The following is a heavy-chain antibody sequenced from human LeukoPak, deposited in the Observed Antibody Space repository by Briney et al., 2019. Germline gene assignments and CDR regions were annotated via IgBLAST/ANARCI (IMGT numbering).Heavy chain of an antibody. J-gene: IGHJ5*01. V-gene: IGHV3-74*03. CDR3: TRAGYSSGFDS. CDR2: INSDGYSI. D-gene: IGHD6-19*01. CDR1: GFTFSGYW. Sequence: GGSLRLSCSASGFTFSGYWMHWVRQAPGKGLVWVSRINSDGYSITYADSVKGRFTISRDNAKNTLYLQMNSLIAEDTAVYFCTRAGYSSGFDSWGQGTLVTVSS.